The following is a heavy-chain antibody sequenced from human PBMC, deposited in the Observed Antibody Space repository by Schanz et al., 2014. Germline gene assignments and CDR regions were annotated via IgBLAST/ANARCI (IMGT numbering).Heavy chain of an antibody. V-gene: IGHV3-33*08. CDR1: GFTFSSYD. J-gene: IGHJ3*02. D-gene: IGHD5-18*01. CDR2: LWHDGSKK. Sequence: VQLVESGGGLIQPGGSLRLSCAASGFTFSSYDVFWVRQAPGKGLEWVAILWHDGSKKYYADSVKGRFTVSRDNSKNTLYLQLNSLRAEDTAVYYCARVALPGYSSPRDAFDIWGQGTMVTVSS. CDR3: ARVALPGYSSPRDAFDI.